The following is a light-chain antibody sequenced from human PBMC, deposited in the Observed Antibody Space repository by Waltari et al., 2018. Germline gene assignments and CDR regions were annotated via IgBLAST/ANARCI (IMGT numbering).Light chain of an antibody. CDR3: VTWDDSLNGWV. CDR1: HSNIGSTP. CDR2: NNY. V-gene: IGLV1-44*01. J-gene: IGLJ3*02. Sequence: QSVVTQSPSASGAPGQRVTIPCSGRHSNIGSTPLDWYQQLPGTAPKHLIVNNYQRPSGVPDRVSASKAGTSASLAISGLQSEDEAEYYCVTWDDSLNGWVFGGGTKLAVV.